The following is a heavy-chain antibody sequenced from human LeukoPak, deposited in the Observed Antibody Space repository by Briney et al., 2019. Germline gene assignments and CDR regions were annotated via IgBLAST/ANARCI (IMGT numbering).Heavy chain of an antibody. D-gene: IGHD3-22*01. Sequence: SETLSLTCAVYGGSFSGYYWGWIRQPPEKGLELERIGSIYYSGRTYYNPSLKSRVTIPVDTSKNQFSLKLSSVTATDTAVYYCARTKIHYYDSSSAYFFDYWGQGILVIVAS. CDR1: GGSFSGYY. CDR3: ARTKIHYYDSSSAYFFDY. V-gene: IGHV4-39*01. J-gene: IGHJ4*02. CDR2: IYYSGRT.